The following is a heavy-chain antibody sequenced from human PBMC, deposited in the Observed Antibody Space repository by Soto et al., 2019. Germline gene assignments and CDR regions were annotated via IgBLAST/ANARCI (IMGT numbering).Heavy chain of an antibody. D-gene: IGHD1-26*01. CDR1: GGSIRSRGYY. CDR2: IYSSGST. Sequence: QLQLQESGPGLVKPSETLSLTCNVSGGSIRSRGYYWGWIRQSPGKGLEWIGSIYSSGSTYYNPSLMSRITISGDTSKNQFSLRLSSVTAADTAVYFCARQSDLLLSLNWFDPWGQGTLVTVSS. J-gene: IGHJ5*02. CDR3: ARQSDLLLSLNWFDP. V-gene: IGHV4-39*01.